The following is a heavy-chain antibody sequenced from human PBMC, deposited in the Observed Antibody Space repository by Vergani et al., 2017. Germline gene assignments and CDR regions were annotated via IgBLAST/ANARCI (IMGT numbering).Heavy chain of an antibody. CDR1: GFTFSSYS. CDR3: AKYRSITMVRGVIPLDAFDI. V-gene: IGHV3-30*18. D-gene: IGHD3-10*01. CDR2: ISYDGSNK. Sequence: VQLVESGGGLVQPGGSLRLSCAASGFTFSSYSMHWVRQAPGKGLEWVAVISYDGSNKYYADSVKGRFTISRDNSKNTLYLQMNSLRAEDTAVYYCAKYRSITMVRGVIPLDAFDIWGQGTMVTVSS. J-gene: IGHJ3*02.